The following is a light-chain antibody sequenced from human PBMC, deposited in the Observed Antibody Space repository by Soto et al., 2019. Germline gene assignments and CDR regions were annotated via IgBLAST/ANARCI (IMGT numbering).Light chain of an antibody. CDR3: QQSYSTPRT. Sequence: DFQMTQSPSSLSASVGDRVTITCQASQDISDFLNWYQQKPGKAPKVLIYAASSLQSGVPSRFSGSGSGTDFTLTISSLQPEDFATYYCQQSYSTPRTFGQGTKVDIK. CDR1: QDISDF. CDR2: AAS. J-gene: IGKJ2*01. V-gene: IGKV1-39*01.